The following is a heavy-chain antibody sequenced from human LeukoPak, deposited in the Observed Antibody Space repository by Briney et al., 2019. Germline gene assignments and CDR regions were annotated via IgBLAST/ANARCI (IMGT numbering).Heavy chain of an antibody. CDR1: GGSFSGYY. V-gene: IGHV4-34*01. J-gene: IGHJ3*02. CDR2: INHSGST. Sequence: SETLSLTCAVYGGSFSGYYWSWIRQPPGKGLGWIGEINHSGSTNYNPSLKSRVTISVDTSKNQFSLKLSSVTAADTAVYYCASGMIGSSGYYYADDAFDIWGQGTMVTVSS. D-gene: IGHD3-22*01. CDR3: ASGMIGSSGYYYADDAFDI.